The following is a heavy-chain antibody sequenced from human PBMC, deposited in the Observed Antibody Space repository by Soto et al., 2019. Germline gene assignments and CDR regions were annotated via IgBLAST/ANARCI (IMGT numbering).Heavy chain of an antibody. CDR3: ARESRGGWFDP. Sequence: QVQLQESGPGLVKPSETLSLTCTVSGGSVSSGSYYWSWIRQPPGKGLEWIGYIYYSGSTNYNPSLKSRVTISVDTSKHQCSLKLSSVTAADTAVYYCARESRGGWFDPWGQGTLVTVSS. D-gene: IGHD3-16*01. V-gene: IGHV4-61*01. CDR1: GGSVSSGSYY. CDR2: IYYSGST. J-gene: IGHJ5*02.